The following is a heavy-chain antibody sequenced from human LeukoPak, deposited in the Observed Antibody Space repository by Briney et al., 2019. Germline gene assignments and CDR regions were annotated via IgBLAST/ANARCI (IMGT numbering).Heavy chain of an antibody. CDR3: ARRGTSGFYYY. J-gene: IGHJ4*02. CDR2: ISSSGTTI. Sequence: GGSLRLSCAASGFTFSDYYMSWIRQAPGKGLEGVSYISSSGTTIYYADSVKGRFTISRDNAKNSLYLQMNSLRAEDTAVYYCARRGTSGFYYYWGQGTLVTVSS. CDR1: GFTFSDYY. D-gene: IGHD3-22*01. V-gene: IGHV3-11*01.